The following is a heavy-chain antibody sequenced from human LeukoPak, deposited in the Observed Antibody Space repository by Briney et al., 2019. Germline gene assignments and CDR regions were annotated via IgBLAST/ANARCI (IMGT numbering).Heavy chain of an antibody. CDR1: GGSFSDYY. CDR2: INYSEGT. CDR3: ARVRYGGYPVDY. J-gene: IGHJ4*02. Sequence: PSETLSLTCAVYGGSFSDYYWSWIRQPPGKGLEWIGEINYSEGTNYNPSLKSRVTMSVDTSQNQFSLKLSSVTAADTAVYYCARVRYGGYPVDYWGQGTLVTVSS. V-gene: IGHV4-34*01. D-gene: IGHD5-12*01.